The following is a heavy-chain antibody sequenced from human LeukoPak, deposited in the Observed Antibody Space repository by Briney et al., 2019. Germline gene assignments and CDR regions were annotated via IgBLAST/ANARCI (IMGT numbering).Heavy chain of an antibody. D-gene: IGHD3-22*01. V-gene: IGHV5-51*01. J-gene: IGHJ3*02. Sequence: GESLKISCKGSGYSFTSYWIGWVRQMPGKGLEWMGIIYPGDSDTRYSPSFQGQVTISADKSISTAYLQWSSLKASDTAMYYCVRGYLAAFDAFDIWGQGTMVTVSS. CDR3: VRGYLAAFDAFDI. CDR1: GYSFTSYW. CDR2: IYPGDSDT.